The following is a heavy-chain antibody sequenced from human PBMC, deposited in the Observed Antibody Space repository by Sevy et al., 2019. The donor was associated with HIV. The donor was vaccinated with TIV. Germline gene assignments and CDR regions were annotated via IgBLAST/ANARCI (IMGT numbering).Heavy chain of an antibody. J-gene: IGHJ6*02. CDR2: INHSGST. Sequence: SETLSLTCAVYGGSFSGYYWSWIRQPPGKGLEWIGEINHSGSTNYNPSLKSRVTISVDTSKNQFSLKLRPVTAADTAVDYCARGIWQLWSSYYYYYYGMDVWGQGTTVTVSS. CDR3: ARGIWQLWSSYYYYYYGMDV. D-gene: IGHD5-18*01. V-gene: IGHV4-34*01. CDR1: GGSFSGYY.